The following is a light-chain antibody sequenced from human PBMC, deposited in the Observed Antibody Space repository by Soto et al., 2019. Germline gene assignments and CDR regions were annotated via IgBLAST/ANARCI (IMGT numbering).Light chain of an antibody. CDR2: GAS. CDR1: QSVSSH. CDR3: QQYHNWPRT. J-gene: IGKJ1*01. V-gene: IGKV3-15*01. Sequence: EIVMTQSPATLSVSPGERATLSCRASQSVSSHLVWYQQKPGQAPRLLIYGASTRATGIPARFSGGGSGTEFTLTISSLQSEDFAVYYCQQYHNWPRTFGQGTKVDIK.